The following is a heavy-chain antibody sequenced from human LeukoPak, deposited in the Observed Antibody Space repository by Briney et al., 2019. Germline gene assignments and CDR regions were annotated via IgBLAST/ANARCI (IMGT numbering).Heavy chain of an antibody. Sequence: SESLSLTCTVSGGSISSYYWSCIRQPPGKGLEWIGYIYYSGSTNYNPSLKSRVTISVDTSKNQFSLKLSSVTAADTAVYYCARGETYYDFWSGYLTHPFYYYYYGMDVWGQGTTVTVSS. CDR3: ARGETYYDFWSGYLTHPFYYYYYGMDV. D-gene: IGHD3-3*01. J-gene: IGHJ6*02. V-gene: IGHV4-59*08. CDR2: IYYSGST. CDR1: GGSISSYY.